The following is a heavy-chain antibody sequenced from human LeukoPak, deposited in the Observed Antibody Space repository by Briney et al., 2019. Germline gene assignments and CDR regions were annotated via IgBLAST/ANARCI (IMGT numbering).Heavy chain of an antibody. D-gene: IGHD3-3*01. CDR2: VSGSSVNT. J-gene: IGHJ5*02. CDR3: ARGRLLSP. CDR1: GFAFSNYA. V-gene: IGHV3-23*01. Sequence: GGSLRLSCAASGFAFSNYAMSWVRQAPGKGLEWVSAVSGSSVNTYYADSVKGRFTISRDNSKNTIYLQMNSLRVEDTAVYYCARGRLLSPWGQGTLATVSS.